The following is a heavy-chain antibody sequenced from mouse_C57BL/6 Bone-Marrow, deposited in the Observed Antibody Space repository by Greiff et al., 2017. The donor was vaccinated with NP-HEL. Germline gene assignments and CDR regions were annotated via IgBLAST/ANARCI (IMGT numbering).Heavy chain of an antibody. V-gene: IGHV5-9*01. D-gene: IGHD2-3*01. Sequence: EVQWVESGGGLVKPGGSLKLSCAASGFTFSSYTMSWVRQTPEKRLEWVATISGGGGNTYYPDSVKGRFTISRDNAKNTLYLQMSSLRSEDTALYYCARLPDGYYPYYAMDYWGQGTSVTVSS. J-gene: IGHJ4*01. CDR2: ISGGGGNT. CDR3: ARLPDGYYPYYAMDY. CDR1: GFTFSSYT.